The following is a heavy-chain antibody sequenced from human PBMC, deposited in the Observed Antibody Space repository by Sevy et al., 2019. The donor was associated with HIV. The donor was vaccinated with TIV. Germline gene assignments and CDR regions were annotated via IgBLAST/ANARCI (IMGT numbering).Heavy chain of an antibody. J-gene: IGHJ4*02. V-gene: IGHV3-74*01. D-gene: IGHD5-18*01. CDR1: GFTFSNYW. CDR2: ITRDGSST. Sequence: GGSLRLSCATSGFTFSNYWMHWVRLLPGKGLEWVSRITRDGSSTSYADSVKGRFTISRDNAKNTLHLQMISLRAEDSALYYCVRDNLGYTYGYACVWGQGSLVTVSS. CDR3: VRDNLGYTYGYACV.